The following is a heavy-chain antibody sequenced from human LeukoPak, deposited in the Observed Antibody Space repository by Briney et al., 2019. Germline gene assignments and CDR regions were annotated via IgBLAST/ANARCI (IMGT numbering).Heavy chain of an antibody. CDR2: ISSSGSTI. Sequence: GGSLRLSCAASGFSFSTYEMNWVRQAPGKGLEWVSYISSSGSTIYYADSVKGRFTISRDNAKNSLYLQMNSLRAEDTAVYYCARDPSGWFGELLPTFDYWGQGTLVTVSS. D-gene: IGHD3-10*01. V-gene: IGHV3-48*03. CDR1: GFSFSTYE. CDR3: ARDPSGWFGELLPTFDY. J-gene: IGHJ4*02.